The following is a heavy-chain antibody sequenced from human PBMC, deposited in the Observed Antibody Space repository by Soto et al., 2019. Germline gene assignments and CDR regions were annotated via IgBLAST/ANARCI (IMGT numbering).Heavy chain of an antibody. Sequence: EVQLLDSGGDLVQPGGSLRLSCVTSGFSFSTFAMGWFRRAPGKGLEWVSAIRPSGGRIYYAAPVRGRFSISRDDSKNTVYLQMDSLGPEDTAVYFCGREAAGTRGWYTADHWGQGTLVIVSS. V-gene: IGHV3-23*01. D-gene: IGHD6-19*01. CDR3: GREAAGTRGWYTADH. J-gene: IGHJ4*02. CDR1: GFSFSTFA. CDR2: IRPSGGRI.